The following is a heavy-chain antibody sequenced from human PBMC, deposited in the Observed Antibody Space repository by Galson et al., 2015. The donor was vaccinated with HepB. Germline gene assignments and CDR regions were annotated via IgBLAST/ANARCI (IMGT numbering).Heavy chain of an antibody. V-gene: IGHV3-9*01. J-gene: IGHJ6*03. CDR1: GFTFDDYA. Sequence: SLRLSCAASGFTFDDYAMHWVRQAPGKGLEWVSGISWNSGSIGYADSVKGRFTISRDNAKNSLYLQMNSLRAEDTALYYCAKSGGGSYANYYYYYMDVWGKGTTVTVSS. CDR3: AKSGGGSYANYYYYYMDV. D-gene: IGHD1-26*01. CDR2: ISWNSGSI.